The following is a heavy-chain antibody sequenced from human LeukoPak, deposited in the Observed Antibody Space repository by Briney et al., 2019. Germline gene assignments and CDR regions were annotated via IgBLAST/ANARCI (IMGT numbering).Heavy chain of an antibody. Sequence: SSETLSLTCAVYGGSFSGYYWSWIRQPPGKGLEWIGEINHSGSTNYNPSLKSRVTISVDTSKNQFSLKLSSVTAADTAVYYCAYGDLFYFFDYWGQGTLVTVSS. V-gene: IGHV4-34*01. J-gene: IGHJ4*02. CDR2: INHSGST. CDR1: GGSFSGYY. CDR3: AYGDLFYFFDY. D-gene: IGHD4-17*01.